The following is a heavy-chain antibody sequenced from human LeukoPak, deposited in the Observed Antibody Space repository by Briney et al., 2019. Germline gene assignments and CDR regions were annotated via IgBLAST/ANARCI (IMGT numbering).Heavy chain of an antibody. CDR2: IGASNGYT. J-gene: IGHJ6*02. D-gene: IGHD2-2*02. Sequence: GASVKVSCKASGYTFTSYGFSWVRQAPGQRLEWLGWIGASNGYTNYAQRVQGRVTLTTDTSTSTAYMELRSLRSDGTAVYYCARDQPSCSGPSCYTYYYYGMDVWGQGTTVTVSS. CDR1: GYTFTSYG. CDR3: ARDQPSCSGPSCYTYYYYGMDV. V-gene: IGHV1-18*01.